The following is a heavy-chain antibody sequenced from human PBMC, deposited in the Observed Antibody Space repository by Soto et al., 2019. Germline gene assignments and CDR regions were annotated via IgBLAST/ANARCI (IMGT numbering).Heavy chain of an antibody. J-gene: IGHJ4*02. D-gene: IGHD5-18*01. Sequence: QLQLQESGPGLVKPSETLSLTCTVSGGSISSSSYYWGWIRQPPGKGREWIGNIYHSGSTHYNPSLKSLVTVSADTSKNQVSLRLSSVTAADTAVYCGARHDLWLRYWGQGTLVTVSS. CDR1: GGSISSSSYY. CDR2: IYHSGST. CDR3: ARHDLWLRY. V-gene: IGHV4-39*01.